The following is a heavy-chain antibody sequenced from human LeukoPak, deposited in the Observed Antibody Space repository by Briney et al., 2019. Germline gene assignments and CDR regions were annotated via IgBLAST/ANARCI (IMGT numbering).Heavy chain of an antibody. Sequence: ASVKVSCKASGYTFTGYHIHWVRQAPGQGLEWMGWINANSGGTNYAQKLQGRVTMTTDTSTSTAYMELRSLRSDDTAVYYCARDGANSSGYKDYYYYGMDVWGQGTTVTVSS. D-gene: IGHD3-22*01. CDR3: ARDGANSSGYKDYYYYGMDV. J-gene: IGHJ6*02. CDR2: INANSGGT. CDR1: GYTFTGYH. V-gene: IGHV1-18*04.